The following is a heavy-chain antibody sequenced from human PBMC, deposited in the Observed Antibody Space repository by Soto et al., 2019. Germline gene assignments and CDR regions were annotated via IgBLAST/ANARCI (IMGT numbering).Heavy chain of an antibody. CDR2: INTYKGNT. Sequence: QVQLVQSGPKVKKPGASVKVSCKTSGYTFTSYGISWVRQAPGQGLEWMGWINTYKGNTNYAQKFQGRVTMTTDTSTSTAYMELRSLRSDDTAVYYCATRSPAFDYWGQGTLVTVSS. V-gene: IGHV1-18*01. J-gene: IGHJ4*02. CDR3: ATRSPAFDY. CDR1: GYTFTSYG.